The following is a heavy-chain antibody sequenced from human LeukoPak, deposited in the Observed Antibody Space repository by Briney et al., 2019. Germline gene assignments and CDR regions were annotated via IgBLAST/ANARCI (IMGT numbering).Heavy chain of an antibody. V-gene: IGHV3-21*01. Sequence: GGSLRLSCAASGFTFSSYSMNWVRQAPGKGLEWVSSISSSSYIYYADSVKGRFTISRDNAKNSLYLQMNSLRAEDTAVYYCARHLIVGATAVGAFDIWGQGTMVTVSS. CDR3: ARHLIVGATAVGAFDI. D-gene: IGHD1-26*01. CDR1: GFTFSSYS. CDR2: ISSSSYI. J-gene: IGHJ3*02.